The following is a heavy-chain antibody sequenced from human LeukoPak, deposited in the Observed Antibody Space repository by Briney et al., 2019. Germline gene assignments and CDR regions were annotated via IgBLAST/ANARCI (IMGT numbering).Heavy chain of an antibody. D-gene: IGHD3-22*01. J-gene: IGHJ4*02. CDR1: GYTFTSYG. CDR2: ISAYNGNT. CDR3: ARQPRDYYYDSSGYYYFDY. Sequence: ASVKVSCKASGYTFTSYGISWVRQAPGQGLEWMGWISAYNGNTNYAQKLQGRVTMTTDTSTSTAYMELRSLRSDDTAVYYCARQPRDYYYDSSGYYYFDYWGQGTLVTVPS. V-gene: IGHV1-18*01.